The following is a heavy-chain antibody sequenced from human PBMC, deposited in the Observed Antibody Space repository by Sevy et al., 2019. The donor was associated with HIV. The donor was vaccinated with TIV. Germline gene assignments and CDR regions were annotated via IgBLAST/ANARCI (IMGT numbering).Heavy chain of an antibody. D-gene: IGHD3-10*01. CDR2: LSTRGDT. Sequence: SETLSLTCTVSGSSISNYYWSWIRQPAGKGLEWIGRLSTRGDTHYNPSLKSRVTMSLDTSRKHFSLNLTSVIAADTAIYYCARDIVVRGDFPTHYYHYYMDVWGNGTTVTVSS. J-gene: IGHJ6*03. V-gene: IGHV4-4*07. CDR1: GSSISNYY. CDR3: ARDIVVRGDFPTHYYHYYMDV.